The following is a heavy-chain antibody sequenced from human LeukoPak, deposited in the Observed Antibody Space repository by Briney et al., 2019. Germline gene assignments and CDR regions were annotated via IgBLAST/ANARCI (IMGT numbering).Heavy chain of an antibody. J-gene: IGHJ3*01. D-gene: IGHD5-18*01. Sequence: PSETLSLTCTVSGNSVSSGDNYWSWIRQPAGKGLEWIGRIYTSGSTNYNPSLKSRVTISVDTSKTQFSLKLSSVTAADTAVYYCAKGARGYSYGPVAWGQGTMITVSS. CDR2: IYTSGST. CDR1: GNSVSSGDNY. CDR3: AKGARGYSYGPVA. V-gene: IGHV4-61*02.